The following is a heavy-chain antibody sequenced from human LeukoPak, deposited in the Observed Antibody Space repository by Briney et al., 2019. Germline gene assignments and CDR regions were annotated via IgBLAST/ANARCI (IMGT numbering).Heavy chain of an antibody. D-gene: IGHD5-18*01. Sequence: GGSLRLSCAASGFTFSSYGMHWVRQAPGQGLEWMGWINPNSGGTNYAQKFQGRVTMTRDTSISTAYMELSSLRSDDTAVYYCARETGYAYGRAPLDYWGQGTLVTVSS. J-gene: IGHJ4*02. CDR2: INPNSGGT. CDR1: GFTFSSYG. V-gene: IGHV1-2*02. CDR3: ARETGYAYGRAPLDY.